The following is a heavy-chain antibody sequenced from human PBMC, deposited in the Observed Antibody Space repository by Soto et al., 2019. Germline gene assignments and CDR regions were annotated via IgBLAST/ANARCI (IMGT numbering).Heavy chain of an antibody. CDR3: EKDHSSSYFLYCFDV. V-gene: IGHV3-23*01. D-gene: IGHD2-2*01. CDR2: MSRTADTT. CDR1: GFTFIIYA. Sequence: GGSLRLSCAASGFTFIIYAMTWVRQSRGKGLEWVSSMSRTADTTYYADSVKGRFTISRANSKNTLYLQMNSLRAEDTAIYYCEKDHSSSYFLYCFDVWGPRPTVTACS. J-gene: IGHJ6*02.